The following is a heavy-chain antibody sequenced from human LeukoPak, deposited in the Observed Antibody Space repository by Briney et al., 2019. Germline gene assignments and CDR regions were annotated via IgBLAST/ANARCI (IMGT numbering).Heavy chain of an antibody. CDR2: MNPNSGNT. Sequence: ASVKVSCKASGYTFTSHDINWVRQATGQGLEWMGWMNPNSGNTGYAQKFQGRVTMTRNTSISTAYMELSSLRSEDTAVYYCASLAGVTYGFDYWGQGTLVTVSS. V-gene: IGHV1-8*01. CDR1: GYTFTSHD. CDR3: ASLAGVTYGFDY. J-gene: IGHJ4*02. D-gene: IGHD2-21*02.